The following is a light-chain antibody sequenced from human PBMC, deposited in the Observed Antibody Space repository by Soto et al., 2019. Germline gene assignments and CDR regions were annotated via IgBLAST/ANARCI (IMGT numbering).Light chain of an antibody. CDR1: QSVRGNS. J-gene: IGKJ3*01. Sequence: EVVLTQSPGTLSLSPGEGATLSCRASQSVRGNSLAWYQQKPHQAPRLLIYSVSSRATGIPDRFSGSGSGTDLTRTSSRLEPEDFAVYYCQQYGALPVTFGPGITVDIK. CDR3: QQYGALPVT. CDR2: SVS. V-gene: IGKV3-20*01.